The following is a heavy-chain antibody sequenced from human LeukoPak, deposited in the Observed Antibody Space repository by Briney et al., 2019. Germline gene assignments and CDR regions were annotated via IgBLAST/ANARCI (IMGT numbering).Heavy chain of an antibody. D-gene: IGHD4-11*01. J-gene: IGHJ3*01. CDR3: ARGQHRWDYSHNLMSF. CDR2: IYSGGST. CDR1: GFIGSSNY. Sequence: PGGSLRLSCAASGFIGSSNYMSWVRQAPGKGLEWVSVIYSGGSTYYADSVKGRFTISRDKSKNTLYLLMNSLRADDTAVYYCARGQHRWDYSHNLMSFWGQGTLVTVSS. V-gene: IGHV3-66*01.